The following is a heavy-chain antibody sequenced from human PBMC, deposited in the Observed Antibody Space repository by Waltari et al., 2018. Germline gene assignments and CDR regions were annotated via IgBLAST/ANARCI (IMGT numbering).Heavy chain of an antibody. CDR2: IRYDGSNK. Sequence: QVQLVESGGGVVQPGGSLRLSCAASGFTFSSYGMHRVRQAPGKGLEWVAFIRYDGSNKYYADSVKGRFTISRDNSKNTLYLQMNSLRAEDTAVYYCARDYDFWSGYSQSGMDVWGQGTTVTVSS. J-gene: IGHJ6*02. D-gene: IGHD3-3*01. CDR3: ARDYDFWSGYSQSGMDV. V-gene: IGHV3-30*02. CDR1: GFTFSSYG.